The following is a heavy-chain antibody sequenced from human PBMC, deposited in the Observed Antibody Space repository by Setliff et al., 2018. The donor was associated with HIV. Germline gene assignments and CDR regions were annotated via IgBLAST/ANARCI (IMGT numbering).Heavy chain of an antibody. CDR3: VRGPQFRPH. CDR1: GFTFSYRW. V-gene: IGHV3-7*04. CDR2: IKGDGSEK. J-gene: IGHJ4*02. Sequence: GGSLRLSCAASGFTFSYRWMTWVRQAPGKGLEWVANIKGDGSEKYYVDSVKGRFTISRDNTRSTLYLQMNRLRVEDTAVYYCVRGPQFRPHWGQGTLVTVSS.